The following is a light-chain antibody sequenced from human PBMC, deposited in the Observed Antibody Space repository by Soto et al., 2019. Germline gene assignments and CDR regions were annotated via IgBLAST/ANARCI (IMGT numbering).Light chain of an antibody. V-gene: IGLV1-47*03. CDR1: TSNLEDNH. J-gene: IGLJ2*01. Sequence: QSVLTQPPSASGTPGQRVTISCSGNTSNLEDNHVYWYRRLPGTAPRLLLYRNNQRPSGVPDRFSGSKSGTSASLAISGLWSEDEADYFCAAWDDSLSVVVFGGGTKLTVL. CDR2: RNN. CDR3: AAWDDSLSVVV.